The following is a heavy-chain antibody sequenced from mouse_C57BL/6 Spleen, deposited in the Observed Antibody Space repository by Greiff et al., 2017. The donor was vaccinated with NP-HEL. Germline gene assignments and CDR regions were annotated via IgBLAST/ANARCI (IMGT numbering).Heavy chain of an antibody. V-gene: IGHV5-6*02. CDR3: ARLGVTTEGNFDY. Sequence: EVMLVESGGDLVKPGGSLKLSCAASGFTFSSYGMSWVRQTPDKRLEWVATISSGGSYTYYPDSVKGRFTISRDNAKNTLYLQMSSLKSEDTAMYYCARLGVTTEGNFDYWGQGTTLTVSS. D-gene: IGHD2-2*01. CDR2: ISSGGSYT. J-gene: IGHJ2*01. CDR1: GFTFSSYG.